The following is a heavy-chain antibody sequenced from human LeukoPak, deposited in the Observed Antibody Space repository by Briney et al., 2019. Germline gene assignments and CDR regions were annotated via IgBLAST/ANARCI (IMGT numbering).Heavy chain of an antibody. CDR3: AKDLLWILPTAFDY. V-gene: IGHV3-20*04. Sequence: GGSLRLSCAASGFTFDDYGMSWVRQAPGKGLEWVSGINWNGGSTGYADSVKGRFTISRDNAKNSLYLQMNSLRAEDTAVYYCAKDLLWILPTAFDYWGQGTLVTVSS. CDR1: GFTFDDYG. CDR2: INWNGGST. J-gene: IGHJ4*02. D-gene: IGHD5-12*01.